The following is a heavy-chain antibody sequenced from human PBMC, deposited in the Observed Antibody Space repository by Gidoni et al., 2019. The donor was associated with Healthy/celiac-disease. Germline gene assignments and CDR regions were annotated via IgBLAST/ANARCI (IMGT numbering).Heavy chain of an antibody. CDR3: ARGGPIEDIVVVVAPGMGVDY. CDR1: GFTFSRYE. V-gene: IGHV3-48*03. Sequence: EVQLVESGGGFVQPGGSLRLSCPASGFTFSRYEMHWVRQAPGKGLEWVSYISSSGSTIYYADSVKGRFTISRDNAKNSLYLQMNSLRAEDTAVYYCARGGPIEDIVVVVAPGMGVDYWGQGTLVTVSS. D-gene: IGHD2-15*01. J-gene: IGHJ4*02. CDR2: ISSSGSTI.